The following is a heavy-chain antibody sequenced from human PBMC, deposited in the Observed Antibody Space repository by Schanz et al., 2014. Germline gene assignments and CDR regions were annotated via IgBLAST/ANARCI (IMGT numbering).Heavy chain of an antibody. CDR2: IWYDGSKT. V-gene: IGHV3-33*01. J-gene: IGHJ6*02. D-gene: IGHD3-9*01. Sequence: QVQLVESGGGVVQPGRSLRLSCAASGFSFDKYGMHWVRQAPGKGLEWVGVIWYDGSKTYYADSVRGRFTISRENSKNTLHLQMNSLRDEDTAVYYCARDHPHRGVTGYYNDVWGQGTSVTVSS. CDR1: GFSFDKYG. CDR3: ARDHPHRGVTGYYNDV.